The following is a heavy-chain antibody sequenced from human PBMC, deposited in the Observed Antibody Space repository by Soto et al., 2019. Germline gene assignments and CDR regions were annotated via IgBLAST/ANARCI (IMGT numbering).Heavy chain of an antibody. CDR1: GLKFEDHG. CDR2: INWNGGST. Sequence: GGPQRLRSGAAGLKFEDHGLSWVSKAPGKGLEWVAGINWNGGSTVYAASVKGRFTISRDNAKNSLFLEVNSLRVEDTALYFCARVPLLADYFDSWGQGTLVTVSS. J-gene: IGHJ4*02. CDR3: ARVPLLADYFDS. V-gene: IGHV3-20*03.